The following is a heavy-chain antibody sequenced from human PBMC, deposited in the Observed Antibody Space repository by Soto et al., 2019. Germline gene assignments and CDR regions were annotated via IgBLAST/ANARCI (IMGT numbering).Heavy chain of an antibody. V-gene: IGHV4-34*01. Sequence: QVQLQQWGAGLLKPSETLSLTCAVYGGSFSGYYWTWIRQSPEKGLEWIGEVNHSGTTYYNPALKTRVIISVHTPKNQFSLKMGSVTAADTAVYYCARGIGYCSSINCYSSRRLRFDSWGQGTLVTVSS. CDR1: GGSFSGYY. CDR3: ARGIGYCSSINCYSSRRLRFDS. CDR2: VNHSGTT. J-gene: IGHJ4*02. D-gene: IGHD2-2*01.